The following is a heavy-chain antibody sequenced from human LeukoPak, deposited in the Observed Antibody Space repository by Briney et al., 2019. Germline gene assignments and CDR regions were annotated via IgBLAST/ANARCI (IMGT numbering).Heavy chain of an antibody. CDR1: GGSISSGSYY. CDR3: ARTTLDAFDI. V-gene: IGHV4-61*02. J-gene: IGHJ3*02. D-gene: IGHD1-1*01. Sequence: RPSETLSLTCTVSGGSISSGSYYWSWIRQPAGKGLEWIGRIYTSGSTNYNPSLKSRVTISVDTSKNQFSLKLSSVTAADTAVYYCARTTLDAFDIWGQGTMVTVSS. CDR2: IYTSGST.